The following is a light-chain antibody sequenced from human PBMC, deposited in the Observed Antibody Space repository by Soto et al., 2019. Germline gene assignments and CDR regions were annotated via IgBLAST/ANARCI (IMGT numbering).Light chain of an antibody. J-gene: IGKJ1*01. CDR1: QRISTY. V-gene: IGKV1-39*01. CDR3: QQCYSSPRT. CDR2: AAS. Sequence: DIQMTQSPSTLSAGVGDRVTITCRASQRISTYLNWYQQKPGKAPTLLIYAASSLQSGVPSRFISGGSGTDFTLTINTLQPEDFATYFCQQCYSSPRTFGQGTKVEIK.